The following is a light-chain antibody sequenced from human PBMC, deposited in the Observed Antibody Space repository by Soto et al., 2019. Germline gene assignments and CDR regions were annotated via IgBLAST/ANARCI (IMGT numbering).Light chain of an antibody. CDR1: QSISSW. J-gene: IGKJ1*01. CDR2: KAS. V-gene: IGKV1-5*03. CDR3: QQYNSYSRT. Sequence: DIQMTQSPSTLSASVGDRVTITCRASQSISSWLAWYQQKPGKAPKLLIYKASSLESGVPSRFSASGSRTEFTLTISSLQPDDFATYYCQQYNSYSRTFGQGTKVDIK.